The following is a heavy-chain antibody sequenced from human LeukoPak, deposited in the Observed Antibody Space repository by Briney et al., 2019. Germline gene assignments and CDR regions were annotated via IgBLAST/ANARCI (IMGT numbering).Heavy chain of an antibody. V-gene: IGHV4-30-2*01. J-gene: IGHJ3*02. CDR3: AREPDGSSPTPNAFDI. Sequence: PSETLSLTCTVSGVSISSGGYYWSWIRQPPGKGLEWIGYIYHSGSTYYNPSLKSRVTISVDRSKNQFSLKLSSVTAADTAVYYCAREPDGSSPTPNAFDIWGQGTMVTVSS. D-gene: IGHD1-14*01. CDR2: IYHSGST. CDR1: GVSISSGGYY.